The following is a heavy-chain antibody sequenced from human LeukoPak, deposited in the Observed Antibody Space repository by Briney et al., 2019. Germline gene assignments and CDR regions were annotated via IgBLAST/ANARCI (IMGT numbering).Heavy chain of an antibody. Sequence: PSETLSLTCTVSGGSITSYYWTWVRQPPEKGLEWIGYIYYSGNTYYNPSLKSRVTISLDTSKNQYSLNLSSVTAADTAVYYCARYGYSGLGGMDVWGQGTTVTVSS. D-gene: IGHD5-12*01. CDR2: IYYSGNT. J-gene: IGHJ6*02. CDR3: ARYGYSGLGGMDV. CDR1: GGSITSYY. V-gene: IGHV4-59*01.